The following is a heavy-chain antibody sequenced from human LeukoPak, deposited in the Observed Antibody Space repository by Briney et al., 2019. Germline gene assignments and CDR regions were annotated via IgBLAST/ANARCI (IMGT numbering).Heavy chain of an antibody. CDR3: AREAEGDYYDSSGYYIDY. J-gene: IGHJ4*02. D-gene: IGHD3-22*01. CDR1: GYTFTSYF. V-gene: IGHV1-2*02. Sequence: GASVKVSCKASGYTFTSYFMHWVRQAPGQGLEWMGWINPNSGGTNYAQKFQGRVTMTRDTSISTAYMELSRLRSDDTAVYYCAREAEGDYYDSSGYYIDYWGQGTLVTVSS. CDR2: INPNSGGT.